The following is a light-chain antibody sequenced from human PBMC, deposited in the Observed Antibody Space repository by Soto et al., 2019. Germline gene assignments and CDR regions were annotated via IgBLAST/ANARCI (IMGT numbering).Light chain of an antibody. J-gene: IGKJ1*01. V-gene: IGKV2-28*01. CDR3: MQPLQSWT. CDR2: LGS. Sequence: IVMTLSPLSLPVTPGQPASISCRSIQSLLHSNGYNYLDWYLQKPGQSPQLLIYLGSNRASGVPDRFSGGASGTDFTLKISRVQAGDVGVYYCMQPLQSWTFGQGTKVDIK. CDR1: QSLLHSNGYNY.